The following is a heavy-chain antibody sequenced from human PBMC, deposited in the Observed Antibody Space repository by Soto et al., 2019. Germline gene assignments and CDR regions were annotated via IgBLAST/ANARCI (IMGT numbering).Heavy chain of an antibody. CDR3: RALGDDGMDV. D-gene: IGHD2-21*02. Sequence: GGSLRLSCTTSGLSFGDYAVNWVRQAPGKGLEWVGFLRSKAYGGTTEYAASVKGRFTISRDDSESIAYLQMNTLKTEDTALYYCRALGDDGMDVWGQGTTVTVS. V-gene: IGHV3-49*04. CDR2: LRSKAYGGTT. J-gene: IGHJ6*02. CDR1: GLSFGDYA.